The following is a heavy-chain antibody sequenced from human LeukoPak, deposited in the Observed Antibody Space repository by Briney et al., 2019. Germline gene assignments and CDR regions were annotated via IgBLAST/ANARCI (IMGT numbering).Heavy chain of an antibody. D-gene: IGHD2-2*01. CDR3: ARLVSSWFDP. J-gene: IGHJ5*02. V-gene: IGHV4-59*01. CDR1: GGSTTSYY. Sequence: SETLSLTCTVSGGSTTSYYWSWIRQPPGKGLEWIGYISYSRSTNYNPSLKSRATMSLDTSKNQFSLNLNSVTAADTAVYYCARLVSSWFDPWGQGTLVTVSS. CDR2: ISYSRST.